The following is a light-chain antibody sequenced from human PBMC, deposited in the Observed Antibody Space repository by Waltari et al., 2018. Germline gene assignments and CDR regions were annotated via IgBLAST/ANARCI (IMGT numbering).Light chain of an antibody. Sequence: DIQMTQSPSSVSASVGDRFTITCRASRAITTYVNWYQQRPGLAPKLLIYAASTLQGGVPTRFSGSGSGTDFTLTISSLQIEDFATYYCQQSHSAPLAFGGGTRLEI. V-gene: IGKV1-39*01. CDR1: RAITTY. CDR3: QQSHSAPLA. CDR2: AAS. J-gene: IGKJ4*01.